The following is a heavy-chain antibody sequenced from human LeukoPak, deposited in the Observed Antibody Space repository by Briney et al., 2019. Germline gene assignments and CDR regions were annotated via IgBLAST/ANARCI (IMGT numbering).Heavy chain of an antibody. V-gene: IGHV3-7*03. Sequence: GGSLRLSCAASGFTFSSYWMSRVRQAPGKGLEWVANIKQDGSEKYYVDSVKGRFTISRDNAKNSLYLQMNSLRAEDTAVYYCARAQPDSGSYLGFDYWGQGTLVTVSS. D-gene: IGHD1-26*01. CDR1: GFTFSSYW. CDR2: IKQDGSEK. CDR3: ARAQPDSGSYLGFDY. J-gene: IGHJ4*02.